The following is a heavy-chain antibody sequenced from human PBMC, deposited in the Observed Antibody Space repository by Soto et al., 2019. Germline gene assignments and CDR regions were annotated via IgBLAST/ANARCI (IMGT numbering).Heavy chain of an antibody. V-gene: IGHV1-69*13. J-gene: IGHJ4*02. CDR3: VRDSGAKLSSS. D-gene: IGHD6-13*01. CDR2: IVPIRRTA. Sequence: SVKVSCKASGGTFSSYRINWVRQAPGQGLEWVGGIVPIRRTADYAQTFQGRVIITADESARTSYMEPRSLRSQDTAVYYCVRDSGAKLSSSWGQGTLVTVSS. CDR1: GGTFSSYR.